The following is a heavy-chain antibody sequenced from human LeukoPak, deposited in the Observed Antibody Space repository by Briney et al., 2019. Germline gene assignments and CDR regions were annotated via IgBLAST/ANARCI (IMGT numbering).Heavy chain of an antibody. CDR1: GYTFTSYY. CDR3: ARVRLGTGYYMDV. CDR2: INPSGGST. J-gene: IGHJ6*03. V-gene: IGHV1-46*01. Sequence: ASVKVSCKASGYTFTSYYMHWVRQAPGQGLEWMGIINPSGGSTSYAQKFQGRVTMTRDMSTSTVYMELSSLRSEDTAVYYCARVRLGTGYYMDVWGKGTTVTVSS. D-gene: IGHD1-14*01.